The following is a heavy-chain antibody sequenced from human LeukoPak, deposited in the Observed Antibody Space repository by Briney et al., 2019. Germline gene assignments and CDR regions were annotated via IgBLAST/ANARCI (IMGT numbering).Heavy chain of an antibody. CDR2: INWNGGDT. J-gene: IGHJ6*02. V-gene: IGHV3-9*01. D-gene: IGHD1-26*01. CDR1: GFSFKNYG. Sequence: GGSLRLSCAATGFSFKNYGMHWVRQPPGKGLEWVSTINWNGGDTDYADSVKGRFTVSRDNAKNPLYLQLSSLRPEDTALYYCAKHLTATNTYVFFGLDVWGQGTSVTVSS. CDR3: AKHLTATNTYVFFGLDV.